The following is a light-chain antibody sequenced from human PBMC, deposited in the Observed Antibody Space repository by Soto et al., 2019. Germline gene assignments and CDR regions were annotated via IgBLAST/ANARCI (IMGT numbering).Light chain of an antibody. CDR1: QSLLHSNGYNY. J-gene: IGKJ1*01. V-gene: IGKV2-28*01. CDR3: MQALQTLWT. Sequence: DIVMTQSPLSLPVTPGEPASISCRSIQSLLHSNGYNYLDWYLQKPGQSPQLLIYLGSNRASGVPDRFSGSGSGTDFTLKISRVEAEDVGVYYCMQALQTLWTFGQGTKVDI. CDR2: LGS.